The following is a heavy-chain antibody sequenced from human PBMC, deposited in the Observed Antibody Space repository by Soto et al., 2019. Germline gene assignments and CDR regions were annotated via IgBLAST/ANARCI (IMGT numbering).Heavy chain of an antibody. D-gene: IGHD2-15*01. CDR2: IYYSGST. V-gene: IGHV4-59*08. CDR3: ARLAAGYCSGGSCYSSYYYYYYMDV. Sequence: SETLSLTCTVSGGSISSYYCSWIRQPPGKGLEWIGYIYYSGSTNYNPSLKSRVTISVDTSKNQFSLKLSSVTAADTAVYYCARLAAGYCSGGSCYSSYYYYYYMDVWGKGTTVTVSS. J-gene: IGHJ6*03. CDR1: GGSISSYY.